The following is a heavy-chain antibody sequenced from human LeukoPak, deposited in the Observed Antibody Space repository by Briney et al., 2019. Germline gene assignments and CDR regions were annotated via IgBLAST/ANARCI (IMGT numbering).Heavy chain of an antibody. V-gene: IGHV4-59*12. J-gene: IGHJ4*02. CDR1: GGSISSYY. CDR2: IYYSGST. CDR3: ARAPGDARVELDY. D-gene: IGHD3-10*02. Sequence: SETLSLTCTVSGGSISSYYWSWIRQPPGKGLEWIGYIYYSGSTNYNPSLKSRVTISVDKSKNQFSLKLSSVTAADTAVYYCARAPGDARVELDYWGQGTLVTVSS.